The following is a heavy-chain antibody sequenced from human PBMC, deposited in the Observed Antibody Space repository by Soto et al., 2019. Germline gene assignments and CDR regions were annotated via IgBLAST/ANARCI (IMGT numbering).Heavy chain of an antibody. J-gene: IGHJ4*02. CDR3: ARKGINYDFWSGYFDY. Sequence: EVQLVESGGGLVQPGGSLRLSCAASGFTFSSYSMNWVRQAPGKGLEWVSYISSSSSTIYYADSVKGRFTFSRDNAKNSLYLQMNSLRDEDTAVYYCARKGINYDFWSGYFDYWGQGTLVTVSS. V-gene: IGHV3-48*02. D-gene: IGHD3-3*01. CDR1: GFTFSSYS. CDR2: ISSSSSTI.